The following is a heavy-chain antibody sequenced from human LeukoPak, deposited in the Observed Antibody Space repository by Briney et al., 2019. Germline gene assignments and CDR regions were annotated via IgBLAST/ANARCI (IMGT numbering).Heavy chain of an antibody. V-gene: IGHV3-48*01. J-gene: IGHJ6*03. Sequence: PGGSLRLSCAASGFTFSSYSMNWVRQAPGKGLEWVSYISSSSSTIYYADSVKGRFTISRDNAKNSLYLQMNSLRAEDTAVYYCATHYQKELWPAMDVWGKGTTVTVSS. CDR3: ATHYQKELWPAMDV. D-gene: IGHD5-18*01. CDR2: ISSSSSTI. CDR1: GFTFSSYS.